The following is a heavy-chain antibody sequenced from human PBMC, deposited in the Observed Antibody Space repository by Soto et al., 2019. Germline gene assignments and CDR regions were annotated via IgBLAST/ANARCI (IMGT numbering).Heavy chain of an antibody. Sequence: GGSLRLSCAASGFTFSNAWLSWVRQAPGKGLEWVGRIKHKSEGETTDYAAPVKGRFTISRDDSKNTLYLQMSSLRTEDTAIYYCSTWSYTVGWYPFESWGQGTLVTVSS. CDR3: STWSYTVGWYPFES. J-gene: IGHJ4*02. D-gene: IGHD6-19*01. V-gene: IGHV3-15*05. CDR2: IKHKSEGETT. CDR1: GFTFSNAW.